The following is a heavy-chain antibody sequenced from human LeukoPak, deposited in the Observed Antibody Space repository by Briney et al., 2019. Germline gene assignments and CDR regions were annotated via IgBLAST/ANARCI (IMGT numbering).Heavy chain of an antibody. CDR3: ARGGITMVRGVNGNNWFDP. V-gene: IGHV1-8*03. Sequence: ASVKVSCKASGYTFTSYDINLVRQATGQGLEWMGWMNPNSGNTGYAQKFQGRVTITRNTSISTAYMELSSLRSEDTAVYYCARGGITMVRGVNGNNWFDPWGQGTLVTVSS. J-gene: IGHJ5*02. CDR1: GYTFTSYD. CDR2: MNPNSGNT. D-gene: IGHD3-10*01.